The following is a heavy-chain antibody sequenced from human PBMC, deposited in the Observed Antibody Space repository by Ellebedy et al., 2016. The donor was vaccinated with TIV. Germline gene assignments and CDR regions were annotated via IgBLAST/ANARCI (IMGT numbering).Heavy chain of an antibody. CDR3: AKESPLAVAGD. D-gene: IGHD6-19*01. V-gene: IGHV3-23*01. J-gene: IGHJ4*02. Sequence: GESLKISCAASGFTFDNYAMSWVRQAPRKGLEWVSAITSGGTTFYADSVRGRFSVSRDNSQNTLYLQMNSLRAGDTALYFCAKESPLAVAGDWGQGTLVTVSS. CDR2: ITSGGTT. CDR1: GFTFDNYA.